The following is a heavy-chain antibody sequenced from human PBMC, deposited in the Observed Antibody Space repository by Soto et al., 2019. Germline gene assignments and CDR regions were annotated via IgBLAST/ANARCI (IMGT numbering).Heavy chain of an antibody. Sequence: GGSLRLSCAASGFTCSSYAMSWVGQAPGKGLEWVSAISGSGGSTYYADPVKGRFTISRDNSKNTLYLQINSLRAEDTAVYHCAKVGRFGDYYFDYWGQGTLVTVSS. V-gene: IGHV3-23*01. CDR1: GFTCSSYA. CDR2: ISGSGGST. D-gene: IGHD3-10*01. J-gene: IGHJ4*02. CDR3: AKVGRFGDYYFDY.